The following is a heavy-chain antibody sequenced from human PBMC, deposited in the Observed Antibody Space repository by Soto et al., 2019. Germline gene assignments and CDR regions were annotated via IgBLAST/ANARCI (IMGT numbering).Heavy chain of an antibody. J-gene: IGHJ6*02. Sequence: GGSLRLSCAASGFTFSSDSMNWVRQAPGKGLEWVSYISSSSSTIYYADSVKGRFTISRDNAKNSLYLQMNSLRAEDTAVYYCAKYLQLERGRPYYYGMDVWGQGTTVTVSS. CDR3: AKYLQLERGRPYYYGMDV. D-gene: IGHD1-1*01. CDR2: ISSSSSTI. CDR1: GFTFSSDS. V-gene: IGHV3-48*01.